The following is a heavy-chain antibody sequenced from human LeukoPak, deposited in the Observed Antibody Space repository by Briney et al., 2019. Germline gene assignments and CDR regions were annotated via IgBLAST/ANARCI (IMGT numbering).Heavy chain of an antibody. Sequence: GASVKVSCKASGYTFTSYGINWVRQAPGQGLEWMGWISAYNGNTNYAQNLQGRVTITGDTSISTAYMELSSLRSEDTAVYYCARGSPGGGDVETWGQGTLVTVSS. J-gene: IGHJ4*02. CDR3: ARGSPGGGDVET. CDR2: ISAYNGNT. CDR1: GYTFTSYG. D-gene: IGHD2-21*02. V-gene: IGHV1-18*01.